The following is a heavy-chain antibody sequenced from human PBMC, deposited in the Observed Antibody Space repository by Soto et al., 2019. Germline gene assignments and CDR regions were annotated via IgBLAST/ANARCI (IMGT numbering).Heavy chain of an antibody. CDR2: LYYTGIT. V-gene: IGHV4-31*03. Sequence: QVQLQESGPGLVKPSQTLSLTCTVSGGSISSGGYYWTWIRQHPGKGLKWIGYLYYTGITYYNPSPTRRVXXXVXXSKDQFSLQLTSVPAADTAVYYCARDPTVPSGFDYWGQGTLVTVSS. CDR3: ARDPTVPSGFDY. J-gene: IGHJ4*02. CDR1: GGSISSGGYY. D-gene: IGHD4-17*01.